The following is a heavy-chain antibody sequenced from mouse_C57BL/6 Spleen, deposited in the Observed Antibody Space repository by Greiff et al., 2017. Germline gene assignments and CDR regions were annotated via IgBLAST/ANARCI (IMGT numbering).Heavy chain of an antibody. D-gene: IGHD1-2*01. Sequence: VKLQQSGAELARPGASVKMSCKASGYTFTSYTMHWVKQTPGQGLEWIGYINTSSGYTKYNQTLKDKATLTADKSASTAYMQLRSLTSEDSAVYYFARSGLLRHYAMDYWGQGTSVTVSS. CDR1: GYTFTSYT. CDR3: ARSGLLRHYAMDY. V-gene: IGHV1-4*01. J-gene: IGHJ4*01. CDR2: INTSSGYT.